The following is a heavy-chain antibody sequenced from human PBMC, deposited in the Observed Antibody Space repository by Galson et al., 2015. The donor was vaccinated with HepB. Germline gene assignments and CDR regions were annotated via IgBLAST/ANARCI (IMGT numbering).Heavy chain of an antibody. V-gene: IGHV3-21*01. CDR1: GFTFSSYS. CDR2: ISSSSSYI. Sequence: SLRLSCAASGFTFSSYSMNWVRQAPGKGLEWVSSISSSSSYIYYADSVKGRFTISRDNAKNSLYLQMNSLRAEDTAVYYCARDLYPYYYDSSGLGDAFDIWGQGTMVTVSS. J-gene: IGHJ3*02. CDR3: ARDLYPYYYDSSGLGDAFDI. D-gene: IGHD3-22*01.